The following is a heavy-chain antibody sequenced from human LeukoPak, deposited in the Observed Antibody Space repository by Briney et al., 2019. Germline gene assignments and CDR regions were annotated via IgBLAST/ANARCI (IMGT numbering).Heavy chain of an antibody. CDR1: GYPISSGYY. D-gene: IGHD2-2*01. CDR2: IYHSGST. Sequence: PSETLSLTCTVSGYPISSGYYWGWIRQPPGKGLEWIGSIYHSGSTYYNPSLKSRVTISVDTSKNQFSLKLSSVTAADTAVYYCAREYLGVVPAAKLGYAFDIWGQGTMVTVSS. CDR3: AREYLGVVPAAKLGYAFDI. V-gene: IGHV4-38-2*02. J-gene: IGHJ3*02.